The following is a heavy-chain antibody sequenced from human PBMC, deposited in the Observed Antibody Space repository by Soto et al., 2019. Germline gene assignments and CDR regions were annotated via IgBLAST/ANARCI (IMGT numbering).Heavy chain of an antibody. V-gene: IGHV3-30-3*01. CDR1: GFTFSSYA. Sequence: GGSLRLSCAASGFTFSSYAMHWVRQAPGKGLEWVAVISYDGSNKYYADSVKGRFTISRDNSKNTLYLQMNSLRAEDTAVYYCASVNRLRGDVWGQGTTVTVSS. CDR2: ISYDGSNK. CDR3: ASVNRLRGDV. J-gene: IGHJ6*02.